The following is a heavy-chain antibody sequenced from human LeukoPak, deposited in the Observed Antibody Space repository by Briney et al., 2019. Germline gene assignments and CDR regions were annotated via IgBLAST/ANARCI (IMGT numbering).Heavy chain of an antibody. CDR2: IYTSGST. V-gene: IGHV4-61*02. CDR3: ARSYYDSSGDFDI. Sequence: SQTLSLTCTVSGGSISSGSYYWSWIRQPAGKGLEWIGRIYTSGSTNYNPSLKSRVTISVDTSKNQFSLKLSSVIAADTAVYYCARSYYDSSGDFDIWGQGTMVTVSS. CDR1: GGSISSGSYY. D-gene: IGHD3-22*01. J-gene: IGHJ3*02.